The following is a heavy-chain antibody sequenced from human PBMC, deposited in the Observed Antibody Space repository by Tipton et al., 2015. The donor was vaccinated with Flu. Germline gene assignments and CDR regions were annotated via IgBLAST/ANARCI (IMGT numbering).Heavy chain of an antibody. CDR1: GGSISSGDYY. Sequence: TLSLTCTVSGGSISSGDYYWGWIRQPPGKGLEWIGNIFHSGNTYHNPSLKSRVTISVDTSKNQFSLKLSSVTAADTAVYYCARRDYSNYVSEPQNWFDPWGQGALVTVSS. CDR2: IFHSGNT. CDR3: ARRDYSNYVSEPQNWFDP. V-gene: IGHV4-39*07. D-gene: IGHD4-11*01. J-gene: IGHJ5*02.